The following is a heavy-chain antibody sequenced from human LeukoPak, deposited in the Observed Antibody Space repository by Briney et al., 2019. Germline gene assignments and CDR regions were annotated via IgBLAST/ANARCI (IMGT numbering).Heavy chain of an antibody. CDR2: IVYTGNNK. CDR1: GFTFSNYG. Sequence: GGSLRLSCAASGFTFSNYGIHWVRQAPGKGLEWVAFIVYTGNNKYYAGSVKGRFTISRDNSKNTLYLQMSSLTAEDTAVYYCVQWGLLPTADYWGQGTLVTVSS. D-gene: IGHD1-26*01. CDR3: VQWGLLPTADY. V-gene: IGHV3-30*02. J-gene: IGHJ4*02.